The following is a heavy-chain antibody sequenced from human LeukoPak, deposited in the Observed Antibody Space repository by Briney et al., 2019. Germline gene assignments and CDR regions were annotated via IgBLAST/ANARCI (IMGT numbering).Heavy chain of an antibody. CDR3: ARGLKFYDILTAYYTFPYFDY. V-gene: IGHV4-59*01. CDR2: IYYSGST. Sequence: SETLSLTCTVSSGSLSSYYWTWIRQPPGKGLEWIGYIYYSGSTNYNPSLKSRVTISIDTSKNQFSLKLSSVTVADTAVYYCARGLKFYDILTAYYTFPYFDYWGQGALVTVSS. J-gene: IGHJ4*02. CDR1: SGSLSSYY. D-gene: IGHD3-9*01.